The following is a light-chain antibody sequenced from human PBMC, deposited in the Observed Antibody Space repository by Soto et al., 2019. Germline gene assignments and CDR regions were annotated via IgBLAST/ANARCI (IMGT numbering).Light chain of an antibody. J-gene: IGKJ1*01. CDR2: DAS. Sequence: DIQMTQSPSTLSASVGDRVTITCRASQSISNWLAWYQQKPGEAPKLLIYDASNLQSGVPSRFSGSGSGTTFTLTISSLQADDFASYYCQQYDSFWTFGQGTKVDIK. CDR3: QQYDSFWT. CDR1: QSISNW. V-gene: IGKV1-5*01.